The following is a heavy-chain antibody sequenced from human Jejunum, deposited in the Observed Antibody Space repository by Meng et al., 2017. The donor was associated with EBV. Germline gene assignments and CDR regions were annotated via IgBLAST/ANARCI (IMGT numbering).Heavy chain of an antibody. Sequence: QLQQAGPRLVKPSANLSLTCTVSGGSISSHYLNWIRQPPGKGLEWIGYIYYTGITNYNPSLKSRVNLSVDTSKNQVSLKLSSVTAADTAVYYCARRRDFSTTWALDPWGQGTLVTVSS. CDR2: IYYTGIT. J-gene: IGHJ5*02. D-gene: IGHD6-13*01. CDR1: GGSISSHY. CDR3: ARRRDFSTTWALDP. V-gene: IGHV4-59*11.